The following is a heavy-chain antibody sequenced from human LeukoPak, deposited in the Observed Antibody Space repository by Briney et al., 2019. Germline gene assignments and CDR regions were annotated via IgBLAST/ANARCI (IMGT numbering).Heavy chain of an antibody. D-gene: IGHD2-2*01. Sequence: PGGSLRLSCAASGFTFHDYAMHWVRQAPGKGLEWVSGISWNSGSIGYADSVKGRFTISRDNAKNSLYLQMNSLRAEDTALDYCAKDIGVVPAAYFDYWGQGTLVTVSS. CDR2: ISWNSGSI. CDR1: GFTFHDYA. V-gene: IGHV3-9*01. CDR3: AKDIGVVPAAYFDY. J-gene: IGHJ4*02.